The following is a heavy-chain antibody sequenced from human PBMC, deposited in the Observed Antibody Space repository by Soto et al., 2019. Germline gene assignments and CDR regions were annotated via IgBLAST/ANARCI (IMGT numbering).Heavy chain of an antibody. CDR2: ISSDDNT. V-gene: IGHV3-66*01. CDR1: GFIVNXXX. CDR3: ARDILGGSYDFSH. D-gene: IGHD3-3*01. Sequence: GGSLRLSCAASGFIVNXXXXXXXXXAPGKGLEWLSTISSDDNTYYADSVKGRFTISRDSPKNTLYLQMNRLRAEDTAVYHCARDILGGSYDFSHGGRGALVTVSS. J-gene: IGHJ1*01.